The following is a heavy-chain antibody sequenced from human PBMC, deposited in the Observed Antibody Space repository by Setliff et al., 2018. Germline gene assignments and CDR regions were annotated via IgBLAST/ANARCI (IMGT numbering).Heavy chain of an antibody. D-gene: IGHD3-22*01. CDR2: IYTGGST. J-gene: IGHJ6*04. V-gene: IGHV3-53*01. Sequence: GGSLRLSCVVSGFTVNDNFMTWVRQSPGRGLEWVSLIYTGGSTHYADSVKGRFTISRDSSKNTLYLQMNNLRAEDTATYYCVKGSGFYDYWGKGTTVTVSS. CDR1: GFTVNDNF. CDR3: VKGSGFYDY.